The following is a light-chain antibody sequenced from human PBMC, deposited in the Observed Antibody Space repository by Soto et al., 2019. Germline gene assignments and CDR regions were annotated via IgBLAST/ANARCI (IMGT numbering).Light chain of an antibody. CDR3: NSYSCGGNLVV. V-gene: IGLV2-14*01. J-gene: IGLJ2*01. CDR2: EVS. Sequence: QSALTQPASVSGSPGQSVTISCTGTSSDVGGYNYVSWYQQHPGKAPKLIIYEVSNRPSGVSNRFSGSKSGSTASLTISGLQAEDEADYYCNSYSCGGNLVVFGGGTKLTVL. CDR1: SSDVGGYNY.